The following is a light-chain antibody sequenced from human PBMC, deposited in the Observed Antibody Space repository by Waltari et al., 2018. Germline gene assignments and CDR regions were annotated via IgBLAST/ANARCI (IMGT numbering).Light chain of an antibody. CDR2: GAS. J-gene: IGKJ4*01. CDR3: QQYYNIPLT. Sequence: EVVMTQSPVTLSVSPGERATLSCRASQNVGSNLAWYHQKPGQAPRLLVYGASTRATGIPDRISGSGSGTEFTLTISSLQSEDFAVYYCQQYYNIPLTFGGGTKVEIK. CDR1: QNVGSN. V-gene: IGKV3-15*01.